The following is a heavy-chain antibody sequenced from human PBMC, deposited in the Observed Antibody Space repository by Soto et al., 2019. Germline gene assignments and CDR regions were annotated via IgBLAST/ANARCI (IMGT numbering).Heavy chain of an antibody. CDR3: AREPSRGYVLRNYYGMDV. J-gene: IGHJ6*02. D-gene: IGHD5-12*01. V-gene: IGHV1-3*01. CDR2: INAGNGNT. CDR1: GYTFTSYA. Sequence: GASVKVSCKASGYTFTSYAMHWVRQAPGQRLEWMGWINAGNGNTKYSQKFQGRVTITRDTSASTAYMELSSLRSEDTAVYYCAREPSRGYVLRNYYGMDVWGQGTTVTVSS.